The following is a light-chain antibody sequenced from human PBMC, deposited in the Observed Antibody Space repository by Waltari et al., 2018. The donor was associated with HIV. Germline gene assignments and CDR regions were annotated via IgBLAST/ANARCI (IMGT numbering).Light chain of an antibody. Sequence: TVGQSASISCRSSQSLAHGHGNTYLSLLHQRPGEPPRLLIYRVSLRLPGVSHRFSGGGSGTYFTLKISSVEADDAGVYYCMQARDYPRTFGQGTRVEI. CDR1: QSLAHGHGNTY. CDR3: MQARDYPRT. J-gene: IGKJ1*01. CDR2: RVS. V-gene: IGKV2-24*01.